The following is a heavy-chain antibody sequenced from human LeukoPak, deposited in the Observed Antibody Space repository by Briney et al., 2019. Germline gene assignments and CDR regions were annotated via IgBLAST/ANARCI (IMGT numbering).Heavy chain of an antibody. V-gene: IGHV1-8*01. D-gene: IGHD3-10*01. CDR3: ARGILLWFGELKGFDP. CDR1: GYTFTSYD. Sequence: GASVKVSCKASGYTFTSYDINWVRQATGQGLEWMGWMNPNSGNTGYAQKFQGRVTITRNTSISTAYMELSSLRSEDTAVYYCARGILLWFGELKGFDPWGQGTLVTVSS. J-gene: IGHJ5*02. CDR2: MNPNSGNT.